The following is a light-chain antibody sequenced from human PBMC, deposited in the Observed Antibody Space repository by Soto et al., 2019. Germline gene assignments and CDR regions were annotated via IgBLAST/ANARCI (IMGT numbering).Light chain of an antibody. CDR1: QSISSY. CDR3: QQYGSSPS. J-gene: IGKJ4*01. CDR2: GAS. Sequence: EVVLTQSPDTLSLPPGERATLSCRASQSISSYLAWYQQKPGQAPRLLIYGASSKATGIPDRFSGSGSGTDFTLTISRLEPEDFAVYYCQQYGSSPSFGGGTKVDI. V-gene: IGKV3-20*01.